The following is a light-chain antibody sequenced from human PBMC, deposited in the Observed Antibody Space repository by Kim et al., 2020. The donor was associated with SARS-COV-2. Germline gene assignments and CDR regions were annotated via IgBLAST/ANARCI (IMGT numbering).Light chain of an antibody. CDR2: AAS. Sequence: ASVGDRVIITSRASQGSSYWLAWYQQKPEKAPKSLIYAASTLLSGVPSRFSGSGSGTNFTLTISSLQPEDFATYYCQQYDSYPITFGQGTRLEIK. CDR3: QQYDSYPIT. V-gene: IGKV1D-16*01. CDR1: QGSSYW. J-gene: IGKJ5*01.